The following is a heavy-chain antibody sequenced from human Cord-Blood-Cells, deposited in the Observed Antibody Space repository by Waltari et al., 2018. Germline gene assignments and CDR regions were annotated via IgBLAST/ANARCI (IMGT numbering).Heavy chain of an antibody. D-gene: IGHD6-19*01. J-gene: IGHJ4*02. CDR3: ARCIAVAGFDY. CDR2: ISSSGSTI. CDR1: GFTFSSYE. V-gene: IGHV3-48*03. Sequence: EMQLVESGGGLVQPGGSLRLSCAASGFTFSSYEMNWVRQAPGKGLEWVSYISSSGSTIYYTDSVKGRFTISRDNAKNSLYLQMNSLRAEDTAVYYCARCIAVAGFDYWGQGTLVTVSS.